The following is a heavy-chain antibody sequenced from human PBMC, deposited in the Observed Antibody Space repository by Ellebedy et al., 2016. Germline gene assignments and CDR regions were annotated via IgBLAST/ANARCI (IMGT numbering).Heavy chain of an antibody. CDR2: ILGSGTST. J-gene: IGHJ4*02. CDR3: ARFPDY. V-gene: IGHV3-23*01. CDR1: GLTFSSFA. Sequence: GGSLRLSCAASGLTFSSFAMTWVRQAPGKGLQWVSAILGSGTSTLYADSVKGRFTISRDNSKNTLFLQMNSLRAEDTAIYYCARFPDYWGQGTLVTVSS. D-gene: IGHD3-3*01.